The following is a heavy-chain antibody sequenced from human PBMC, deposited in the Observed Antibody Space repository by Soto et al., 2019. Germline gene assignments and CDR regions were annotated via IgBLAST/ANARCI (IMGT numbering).Heavy chain of an antibody. J-gene: IGHJ3*02. Sequence: EVQLVESGGGLDQPGGSLRLSCTASGFIVSDTYVNWVRQAPGKGLEWVSVISNRGDTHYADSVRGRFSLSRDISDNTLHLQVNNLTVEDTAVYYCAREPRYCRGGSCSITGDAYDIWGQGTMVTVSS. V-gene: IGHV3-66*01. CDR3: AREPRYCRGGSCSITGDAYDI. CDR2: ISNRGDT. D-gene: IGHD2-15*01. CDR1: GFIVSDTY.